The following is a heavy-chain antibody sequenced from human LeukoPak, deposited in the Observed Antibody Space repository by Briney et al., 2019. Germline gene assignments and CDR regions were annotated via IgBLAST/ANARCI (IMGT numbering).Heavy chain of an antibody. J-gene: IGHJ4*02. CDR1: GFTFSSYG. D-gene: IGHD3-16*01. CDR2: ISWNSGSI. V-gene: IGHV3-9*01. CDR3: AKAGWGYQFDY. Sequence: GGSLRLSCAASGFTFSSYGMHWVRQAPGKGLEWVSGISWNSGSIGYADSVKGRFTISRDNAKNSLYLQMNSLRAEDTALYYCAKAGWGYQFDYWGQGTLVTVSS.